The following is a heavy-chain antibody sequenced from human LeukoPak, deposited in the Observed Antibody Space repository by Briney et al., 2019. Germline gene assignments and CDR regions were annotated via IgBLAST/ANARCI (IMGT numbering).Heavy chain of an antibody. J-gene: IGHJ4*02. CDR3: ARDQSMVGPTTADY. D-gene: IGHD1-26*01. V-gene: IGHV3-15*01. Sequence: GGSLRLSCAASGFTFSNAWMSWVRQAPGKGLEWVGRIKSKTDGETTDYDAPAKGRFTISRDDSKNTLYLQMNRLRVEDTAVYYCARDQSMVGPTTADYWGQGTMVTVSS. CDR2: IKSKTDGETT. CDR1: GFTFSNAW.